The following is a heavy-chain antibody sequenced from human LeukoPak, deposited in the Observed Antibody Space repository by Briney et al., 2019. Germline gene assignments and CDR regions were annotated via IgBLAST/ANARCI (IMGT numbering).Heavy chain of an antibody. J-gene: IGHJ4*02. CDR3: ARGSPNTAMAQTGDFDY. D-gene: IGHD5-18*01. CDR2: MNPNSGNT. V-gene: IGHV1-8*01. Sequence: GASVKVSCKASGYTFTSYDINWVRQATGQGLEWMGWMNPNSGNTGYAQKFQGRVTMTRNTSISTAYMELSSLRSEDTAVYYCARGSPNTAMAQTGDFDYWGQGTLVTVSS. CDR1: GYTFTSYD.